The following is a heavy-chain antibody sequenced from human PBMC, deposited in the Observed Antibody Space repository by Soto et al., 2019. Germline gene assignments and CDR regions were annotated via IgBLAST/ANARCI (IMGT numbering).Heavy chain of an antibody. CDR2: VSASNGNT. Sequence: GASVKVSCKASGYTFTSYDISWVRHAPGQGLEWMGWVSASNGNTNYAKKFQGRVTMTTDTSTSTAYMELRSLRSDDTAVYYCARRDTPDYGWFDPWGQGTLVTVSS. V-gene: IGHV1-18*01. CDR1: GYTFTSYD. J-gene: IGHJ5*02. D-gene: IGHD3-16*01. CDR3: ARRDTPDYGWFDP.